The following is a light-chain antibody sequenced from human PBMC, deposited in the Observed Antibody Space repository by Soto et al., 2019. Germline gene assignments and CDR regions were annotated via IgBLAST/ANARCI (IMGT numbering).Light chain of an antibody. CDR1: QSVSSN. J-gene: IGKJ1*01. CDR3: QQYNNWPRT. CDR2: GAS. V-gene: IGKV3-15*01. Sequence: EIFMTQAPGSRSVSTGGIATLSCRASQSVSSNLAWYQQKPGQAPRLLIYGASTRATGIPARFSGSGSGTEFTPTISSLQSEDFAVYYCQQYNNWPRTFGQGTKVDIK.